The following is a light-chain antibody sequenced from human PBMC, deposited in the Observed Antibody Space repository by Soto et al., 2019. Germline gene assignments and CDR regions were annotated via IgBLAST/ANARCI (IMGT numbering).Light chain of an antibody. CDR3: QQYNNWPPGT. CDR1: QSVSSN. V-gene: IGKV3-15*01. Sequence: ELVRTQCPATLSVSPGERATLSCRASQSVSSNLAWYQQKPGQAPRLLIYGASTRATGIPARFSGSGSGTEFTLTISSLQSEDFAVYYCQQYNNWPPGTFGQGTKVEIK. CDR2: GAS. J-gene: IGKJ1*01.